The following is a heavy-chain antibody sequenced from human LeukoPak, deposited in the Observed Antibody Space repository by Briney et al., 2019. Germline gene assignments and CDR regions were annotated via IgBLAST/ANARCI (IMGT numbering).Heavy chain of an antibody. CDR2: ISSSSSYI. CDR3: AREIQGYCSGGSCSSDAFDI. J-gene: IGHJ3*02. V-gene: IGHV3-21*01. Sequence: RTGGSLRLSCAASGFTFSSYSMNWVRQAPGKGLEWVSSISSSSSYIYYADSVKGRFTISRDNAKNSLYLQMNSLRAEDTAVYYCAREIQGYCSGGSCSSDAFDIWGQGTMVTVSS. CDR1: GFTFSSYS. D-gene: IGHD2-15*01.